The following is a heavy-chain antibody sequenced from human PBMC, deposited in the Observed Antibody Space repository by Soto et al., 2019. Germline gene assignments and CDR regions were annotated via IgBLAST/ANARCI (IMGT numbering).Heavy chain of an antibody. V-gene: IGHV6-1*01. CDR1: GDSVSSNSAA. CDR3: ARDSGSYPTYYYYYGMEV. Sequence: SQTLSLTCAIPGDSVSSNSAAWNWIRQSPSRGLEWLGRTYYRSKWYNDYAVSVKSRITINPDTSKNQFSLQLNSVTPEDTAVYYCARDSGSYPTYYYYYGMEVWGQGTTVTVSS. D-gene: IGHD1-26*01. CDR2: TYYRSKWYN. J-gene: IGHJ6*02.